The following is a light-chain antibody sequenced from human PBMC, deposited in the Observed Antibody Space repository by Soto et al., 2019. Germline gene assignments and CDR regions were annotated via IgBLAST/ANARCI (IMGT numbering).Light chain of an antibody. J-gene: IGKJ2*01. CDR2: KVS. V-gene: IGKV2-30*02. Sequence: DAVMTQSPLSLPVTLGQSASISCRSSQSLVHSDGNTYLNWFQQRPGQSPGHLIYKVSNRDSGVPDRFSGSGSGTDFTLKISRVEAEDVGVYYCMQGTHWPYTFGQGTKLEIK. CDR1: QSLVHSDGNTY. CDR3: MQGTHWPYT.